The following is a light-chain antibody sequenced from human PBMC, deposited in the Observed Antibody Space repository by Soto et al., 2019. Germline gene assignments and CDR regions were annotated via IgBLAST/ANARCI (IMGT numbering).Light chain of an antibody. CDR3: QQSYSTPWT. CDR2: STS. Sequence: DIQMTQSPSSLSASVGDRVTITCRASQSISYYLNWYQQKQGRAPRLLIYSTSTLQSGVPSKFSGSASGTDFTLTIRSLQPEDFETSYCQQSYSTPWTFGQGTKVDI. J-gene: IGKJ1*01. CDR1: QSISYY. V-gene: IGKV1-39*01.